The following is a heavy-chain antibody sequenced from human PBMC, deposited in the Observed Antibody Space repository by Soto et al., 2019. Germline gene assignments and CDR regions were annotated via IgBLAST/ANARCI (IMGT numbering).Heavy chain of an antibody. CDR1: GGSFSGYY. V-gene: IGHV4-34*01. CDR2: INHSGST. Sequence: SETLSLTCAVYGGSFSGYYWSWIRQPPGKGLEWIGEINHSGSTNYNPSLKSRVTISVDTSKNQFSLKLSSVTAADTAVYYCARGRLYGSARPPHLSYYYMDVWGKGTTVTVSS. J-gene: IGHJ6*03. CDR3: ARGRLYGSARPPHLSYYYMDV. D-gene: IGHD6-6*01.